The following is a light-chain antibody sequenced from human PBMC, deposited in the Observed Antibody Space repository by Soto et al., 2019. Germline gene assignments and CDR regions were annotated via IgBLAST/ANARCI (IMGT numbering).Light chain of an antibody. CDR3: SSYTSSSTPYV. CDR1: SSDVGGYHY. CDR2: EVS. V-gene: IGLV2-14*01. Sequence: QSVLTQPASVSGSPGQSITISCTGTSSDVGGYHYVSWYQQHPGKAPKLMIYEVSNRPSGVSDRFSGSKSCNTASLTISGLQAEDEADYYCSSYTSSSTPYVFGTGTKLTVL. J-gene: IGLJ1*01.